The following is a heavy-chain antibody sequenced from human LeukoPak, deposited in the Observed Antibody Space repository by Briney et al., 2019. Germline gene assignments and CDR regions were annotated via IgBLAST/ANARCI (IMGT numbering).Heavy chain of an antibody. Sequence: GGSLRLSCAASGFTFSNYAMSWVRQAPGKGLEWVSSISTSDSSTYYADSVKGRITISRDNSKNTLYLQMNSLRAEDTAVYYCAKVRTGHYFDYWGQGTLVTVSS. CDR3: AKVRTGHYFDY. V-gene: IGHV3-23*01. CDR2: ISTSDSST. CDR1: GFTFSNYA. D-gene: IGHD3/OR15-3a*01. J-gene: IGHJ4*02.